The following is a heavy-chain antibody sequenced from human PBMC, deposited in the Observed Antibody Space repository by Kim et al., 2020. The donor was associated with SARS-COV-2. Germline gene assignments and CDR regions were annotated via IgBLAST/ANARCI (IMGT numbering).Heavy chain of an antibody. D-gene: IGHD1-26*01. CDR3: ARDLELFRYSGSMGY. V-gene: IGHV1-3*01. Sequence: ASVKVSCKASGYTFTSYAMHWVRQAPGQRLEWMGWINAGNGNTKYSQKFQGRVTITRDTSASTAYMELSSLRSEDTAVYYCARDLELFRYSGSMGYWGQGTLVTVSS. J-gene: IGHJ4*02. CDR1: GYTFTSYA. CDR2: INAGNGNT.